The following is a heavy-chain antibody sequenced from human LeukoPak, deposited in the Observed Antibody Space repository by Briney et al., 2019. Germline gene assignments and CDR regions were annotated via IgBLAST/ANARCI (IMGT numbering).Heavy chain of an antibody. Sequence: GASVKVSCKASGYTFTGYYMHWVRQAPGQGLEWMGRINPNSGGTNYAQKFQGRVTMTRDTSISTAYMELSRLRSDDTAVYYCAGVLRFLEWSTNFDYWGEGTLVTVSS. V-gene: IGHV1-2*06. CDR3: AGVLRFLEWSTNFDY. CDR2: INPNSGGT. CDR1: GYTFTGYY. J-gene: IGHJ4*02. D-gene: IGHD3-3*01.